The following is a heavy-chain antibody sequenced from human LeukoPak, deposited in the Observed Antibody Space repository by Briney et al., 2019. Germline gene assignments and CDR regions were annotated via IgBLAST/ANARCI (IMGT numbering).Heavy chain of an antibody. CDR3: VRVWVDSSSCMDV. Sequence: PGRSLRLSCAASGFTFSSYGMHWVRQAPGKGLEWVSYISSSSSTIYYADSVKGRFTISRDNAKNSLYLQMNSLRAEDTAVYYCVRVWVDSSSCMDVWGQGTTVTVSS. D-gene: IGHD6-6*01. CDR1: GFTFSSYG. CDR2: ISSSSSTI. V-gene: IGHV3-48*01. J-gene: IGHJ6*02.